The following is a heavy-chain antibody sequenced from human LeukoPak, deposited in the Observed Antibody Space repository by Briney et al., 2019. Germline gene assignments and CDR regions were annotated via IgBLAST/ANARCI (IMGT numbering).Heavy chain of an antibody. V-gene: IGHV1-8*01. Sequence: ASVKVSCKAPGYTFTSYDINWVRQATGQGLEWMGWMNPNSGNTGYAQKFQGRVTMTRNTSISTAYMELSSLRSEDTAVYYCAQGYCSSTSCPIPYYYYGMDVWGQGTTVTVSS. CDR1: GYTFTSYD. J-gene: IGHJ6*02. CDR2: MNPNSGNT. CDR3: AQGYCSSTSCPIPYYYYGMDV. D-gene: IGHD2-2*01.